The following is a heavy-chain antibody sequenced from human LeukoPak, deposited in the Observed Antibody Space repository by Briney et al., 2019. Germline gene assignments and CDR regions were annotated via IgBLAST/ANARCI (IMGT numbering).Heavy chain of an antibody. CDR2: INPNSGGT. J-gene: IGHJ6*02. Sequence: ASVTVSCKASGYTFTGYYMHWVRQAPGQGLEWMGWINPNSGGTNYAQKFQGRVTMTRDTSISTAYMELSRLRSDDTAVYYCARSRGNDYYGMDVWGQGTTVTVSS. V-gene: IGHV1-2*02. CDR3: ARSRGNDYYGMDV. CDR1: GYTFTGYY. D-gene: IGHD3-10*01.